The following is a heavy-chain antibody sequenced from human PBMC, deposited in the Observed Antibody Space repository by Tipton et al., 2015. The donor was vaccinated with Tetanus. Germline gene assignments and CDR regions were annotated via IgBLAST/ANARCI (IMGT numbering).Heavy chain of an antibody. Sequence: TLSLTCSVSGESISRSYWSWIRQPAGKGLEWIGRVDRSGTTTYNPSLKGRVTMSLDPSKNQFSLKLTSVTAADTAMYYCSRGSDIVVVPGVTRADWFDPWGQGTLVTVSS. V-gene: IGHV4-4*07. CDR3: SRGSDIVVVPGVTRADWFDP. CDR1: GESISRSY. D-gene: IGHD2-2*01. CDR2: VDRSGTT. J-gene: IGHJ5*02.